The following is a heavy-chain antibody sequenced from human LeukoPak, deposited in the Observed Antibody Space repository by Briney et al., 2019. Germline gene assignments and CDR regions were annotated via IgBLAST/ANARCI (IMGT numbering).Heavy chain of an antibody. CDR1: GFTFSSYS. CDR2: ISSTSTI. CDR3: ARGRIGYYMDV. Sequence: GSLRLSCAASGFTFSSYSMTWVRQAPGKGLEWVSYISSTSTIYYADSVKGRFTISRDDAKNSLYLQMNSLRAEDTAVYHCARGRIGYYMDVWGKGTTVTVSS. J-gene: IGHJ6*03. D-gene: IGHD2-15*01. V-gene: IGHV3-48*04.